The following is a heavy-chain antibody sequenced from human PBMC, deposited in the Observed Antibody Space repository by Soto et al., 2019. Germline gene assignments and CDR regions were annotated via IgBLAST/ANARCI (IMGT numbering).Heavy chain of an antibody. CDR3: ARNLAAXDY. J-gene: IGHJ4*02. CDR1: GYTFTNSY. V-gene: IGHV1-46*01. D-gene: IGHD6-6*01. CDR2: LNPNGGXT. Sequence: QVQLVQSGAEVKKPGASVKVSCKASGYTFTNSYIHWVRQAPGQGLEWMALLNPNGGXTNYXQHXXXXXXXXXXXXXXXXXXXXXXXXXXDTXVXYCARNLAAXDYWGQGTLVTVSS.